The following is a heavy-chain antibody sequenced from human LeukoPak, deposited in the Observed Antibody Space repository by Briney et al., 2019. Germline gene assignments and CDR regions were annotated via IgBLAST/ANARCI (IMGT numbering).Heavy chain of an antibody. CDR2: IYYSGST. D-gene: IGHD3-22*01. Sequence: SETLSLTCTVSGVSISSYYWSWIRQPPGKGLEWIGNIYYSGSTKYNPSLKSRVTISVDTSKNHFSLKLSSVTATDTAVYYCARHGNYYDSSGYNYYFDYWGQGTLGTVSS. V-gene: IGHV4-59*08. CDR1: GVSISSYY. J-gene: IGHJ4*02. CDR3: ARHGNYYDSSGYNYYFDY.